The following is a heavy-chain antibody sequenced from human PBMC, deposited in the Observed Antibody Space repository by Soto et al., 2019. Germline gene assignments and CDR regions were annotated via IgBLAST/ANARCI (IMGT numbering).Heavy chain of an antibody. D-gene: IGHD6-19*01. Sequence: PGGSLRLSCAASGFSFSSFAMNWVRQAPGKGLEWVSIISGSDDKTYYADSVKGRFTISRDNFKNTLYLQMSSLRAEDTAVYYCAKSTEARTIYSSGWYSAGDYWGQGTLVTVSS. J-gene: IGHJ4*02. CDR1: GFSFSSFA. V-gene: IGHV3-23*01. CDR3: AKSTEARTIYSSGWYSAGDY. CDR2: ISGSDDKT.